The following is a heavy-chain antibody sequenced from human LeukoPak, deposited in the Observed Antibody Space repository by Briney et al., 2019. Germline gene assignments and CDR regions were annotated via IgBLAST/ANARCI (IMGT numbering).Heavy chain of an antibody. CDR3: ARGSHDFWSGYGYYFDY. V-gene: IGHV3-21*01. J-gene: IGHJ4*02. CDR1: GFTFSSYS. D-gene: IGHD3-3*01. Sequence: GGSLRLSCAASGFTFSSYSMNWVRQAPGKGLEWVSSISSSSSYIYYADSVKGRFTISRDNAKNSLYLQMNSLRAEDTAVYYCARGSHDFWSGYGYYFDYWGQGTLVTVSS. CDR2: ISSSSSYI.